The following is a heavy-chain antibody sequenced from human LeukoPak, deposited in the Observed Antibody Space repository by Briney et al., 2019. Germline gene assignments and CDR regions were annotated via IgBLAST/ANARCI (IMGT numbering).Heavy chain of an antibody. D-gene: IGHD2-15*01. J-gene: IGHJ6*03. CDR1: GFNLRSYS. Sequence: PGGSLRLSCAASGFNLRSYSMNWVRQAPGKGLEWVSSISTSSSYIYYADSVKGRLTISRDNVKDSLYLQMNSLRAEDTAVYFCARDYCSGGSCYYMDVWGKGTTVTVSS. CDR3: ARDYCSGGSCYYMDV. CDR2: ISTSSSYI. V-gene: IGHV3-21*01.